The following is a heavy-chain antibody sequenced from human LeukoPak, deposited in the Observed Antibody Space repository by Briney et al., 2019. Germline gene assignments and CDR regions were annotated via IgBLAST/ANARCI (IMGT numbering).Heavy chain of an antibody. CDR1: GYTFTSYD. V-gene: IGHV1-8*01. Sequence: GASVKVSCKASGYTFTSYDINWVRQATGQGLEWMGWMNPNSGNTGYAQKFQGRVTMTRNTSISTAYMELSGLRSEDTAVYYCARVMVYGDLDAFDIWGQGTMVTVSS. J-gene: IGHJ3*02. CDR2: MNPNSGNT. D-gene: IGHD4-17*01. CDR3: ARVMVYGDLDAFDI.